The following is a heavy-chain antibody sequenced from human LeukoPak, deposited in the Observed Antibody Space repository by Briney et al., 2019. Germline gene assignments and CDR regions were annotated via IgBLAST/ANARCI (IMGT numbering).Heavy chain of an antibody. CDR2: ISPNTGAT. V-gene: IGHV1-2*02. CDR1: GYTFTGYY. CDR3: ARDRVGSGWPRPYYVEF. Sequence: ASVKVSCKPSGYTFTGYYLHWVRQAPGQGLEWMGWISPNTGATMYAQKFQGGVTLTRDTSIDTGYMELNSLRSDDTAVYYCARDRVGSGWPRPYYVEFWGQGTLVSVSS. D-gene: IGHD6-19*01. J-gene: IGHJ4*02.